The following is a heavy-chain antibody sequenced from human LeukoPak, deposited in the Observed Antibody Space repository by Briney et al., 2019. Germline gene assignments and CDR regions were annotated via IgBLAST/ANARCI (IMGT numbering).Heavy chain of an antibody. CDR1: GFTFSSYA. V-gene: IGHV3-30-3*01. Sequence: GGSLRLSCAASGFTFSSYAMHWVRQAPGKGLEWVAVISYDGSNKYYADSVKGRFTISRDNSKNTLYLQMNSLRAEDTAVYYCASLGFVYWGQGTLVTVSS. CDR2: ISYDGSNK. J-gene: IGHJ4*02. CDR3: ASLGFVY.